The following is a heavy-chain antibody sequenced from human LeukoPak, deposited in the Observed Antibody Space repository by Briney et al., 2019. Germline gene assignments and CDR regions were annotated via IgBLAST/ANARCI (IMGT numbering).Heavy chain of an antibody. J-gene: IGHJ5*02. CDR3: ARDRHGERHDFFDP. CDR2: IYYTGST. Sequence: SETLSLTCTVSGASTSSYYWSWIRRPPAKGLEWIGSIYYTGSTNYNPSLKSRVTISVDPSQNQFSLKPTSVTTADTAGYYCARDRHGERHDFFDPWGQGTLVTVSS. D-gene: IGHD1-1*01. V-gene: IGHV4-59*01. CDR1: GASTSSYY.